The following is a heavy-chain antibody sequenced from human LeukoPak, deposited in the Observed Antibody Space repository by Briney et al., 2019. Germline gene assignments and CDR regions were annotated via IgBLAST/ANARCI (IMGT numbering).Heavy chain of an antibody. D-gene: IGHD3-22*01. Sequence: GGSLRLSCTASGFSGPSSAMAWDRQAPGKGLEWVSHIGAGTSNKYYADSVKGRFTISRDYSRKTVYLQMNSLRAEDTAVYYCAQSYDSGGYPLGDSWGQGTLVTVSS. J-gene: IGHJ4*02. CDR3: AQSYDSGGYPLGDS. CDR1: GFSGPSSA. V-gene: IGHV3-23*01. CDR2: IGAGTSNK.